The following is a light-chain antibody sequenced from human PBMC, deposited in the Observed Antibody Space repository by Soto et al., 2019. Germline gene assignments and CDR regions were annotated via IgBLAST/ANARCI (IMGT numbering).Light chain of an antibody. CDR3: QQYYSYPLT. J-gene: IGKJ1*01. CDR2: AAS. CDR1: QSISSW. Sequence: DIQINQSPSTLSASVGCRVTITCRASQSISSWLAWYQQKPGKAPKLLIYAASTLQGGVPSRFSGSGSGTDFTLTISCLQSEDFATYYCQQYYSYPLTFGQGSKVDIK. V-gene: IGKV1-5*01.